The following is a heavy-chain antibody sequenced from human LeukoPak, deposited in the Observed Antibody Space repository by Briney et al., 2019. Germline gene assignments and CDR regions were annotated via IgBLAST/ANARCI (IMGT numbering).Heavy chain of an antibody. V-gene: IGHV3-7*01. CDR2: MKQDGSAK. D-gene: IGHD1-26*01. J-gene: IGHJ4*01. Sequence: GGSLRLSCVASGFTFRSYWMAWVRQAPGKGLEWVANMKQDGSAKHYADSVKGRFSISRDNSKNSVYLQMDSLRAEDTALYYCARDHVGALDYWGHGTLVTVSS. CDR1: GFTFRSYW. CDR3: ARDHVGALDY.